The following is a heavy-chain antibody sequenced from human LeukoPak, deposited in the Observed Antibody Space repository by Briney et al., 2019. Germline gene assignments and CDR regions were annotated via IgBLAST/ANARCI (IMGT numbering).Heavy chain of an antibody. Sequence: GGSLRLSCAASGFSVSNNYMSWVRHAPGKGLEWVSVIYYGANQYYADSVKGRFTISRDNSKNTVYLQMNSLGVEDTAVYYCARSSAWNVWDYWGQGTLVTVSS. CDR2: IYYGANQ. CDR3: ARSSAWNVWDY. D-gene: IGHD6-19*01. CDR1: GFSVSNNY. J-gene: IGHJ4*02. V-gene: IGHV3-53*01.